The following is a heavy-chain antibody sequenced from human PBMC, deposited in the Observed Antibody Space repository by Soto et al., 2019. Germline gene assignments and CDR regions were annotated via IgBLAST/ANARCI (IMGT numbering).Heavy chain of an antibody. CDR3: VRSGTSSGRFSDY. CDR1: GYTFTSYW. V-gene: IGHV5-51*01. Sequence: GESLKISCKGSGYTFTSYWIGWVRQVPGEGLEWMGVIYPSDSDIRYSPSFQGKVTISADKSITTAYLQWSSLKAADTAMYYCVRSGTSSGRFSDYWGQGTLVTSPQ. J-gene: IGHJ4*02. CDR2: IYPSDSDI. D-gene: IGHD2-15*01.